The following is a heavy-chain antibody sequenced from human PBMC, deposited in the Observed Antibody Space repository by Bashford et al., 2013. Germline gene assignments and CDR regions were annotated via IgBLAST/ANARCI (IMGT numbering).Heavy chain of an antibody. Sequence: ASVKVSCKASGYIFIANFLHWVRQAPGQGLEWMGWINPNSGDTTYAQKFQGRVTMTRDSSISTVYMEVTRLRSDDTAVYYCARETSGRGSGYYYGVDYWGQGTPVTVSS. J-gene: IGHJ4*02. CDR2: INPNSGDT. CDR3: ARETSGRGSGYYYGVDY. V-gene: IGHV1-2*02. CDR1: GYIFIANF. D-gene: IGHD3-22*01.